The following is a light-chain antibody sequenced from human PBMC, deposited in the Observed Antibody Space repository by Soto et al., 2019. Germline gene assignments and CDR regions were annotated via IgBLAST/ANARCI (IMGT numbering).Light chain of an antibody. CDR2: SSN. CDR3: ATWDDSLNGFYV. Sequence: QSVLTQPPSASGTPGQRVTFSCSGSSSNIGGNRVKCSQQLPRTALKVLMYSSNQRPSGVPDRFSGSESGTSASPAISGLQSEDGADYFCATWDDSLNGFYVFGTGTKVTVL. V-gene: IGLV1-44*01. J-gene: IGLJ1*01. CDR1: SSNIGGNR.